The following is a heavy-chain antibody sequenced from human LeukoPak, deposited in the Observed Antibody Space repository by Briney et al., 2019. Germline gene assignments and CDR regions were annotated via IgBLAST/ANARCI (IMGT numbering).Heavy chain of an antibody. Sequence: ASVKLSCKASGYTFTSYYMHWVRQAPGQGLEWMGIINPSGGSTSYAQKSQGRVTMTRDTSTSTVYMELSSLRSEDTAVYYCARPTVLYSGSYYRLEYWGQGTLVTVSS. D-gene: IGHD1-26*01. V-gene: IGHV1-46*01. J-gene: IGHJ4*02. CDR3: ARPTVLYSGSYYRLEY. CDR1: GYTFTSYY. CDR2: INPSGGST.